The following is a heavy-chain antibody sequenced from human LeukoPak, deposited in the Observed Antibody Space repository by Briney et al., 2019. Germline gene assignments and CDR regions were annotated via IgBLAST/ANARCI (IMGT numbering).Heavy chain of an antibody. V-gene: IGHV3-7*01. CDR1: GFTFSNFW. CDR2: IKQDGSER. J-gene: IGHJ3*02. D-gene: IGHD1-26*01. CDR3: AGDRYSGTYLGASDI. Sequence: AGSLRLSCAASGFTFSNFWMSWVRQAPGKGLEWVANIKQDGSERYFVDSVKGRFTISRDNAKNSLYLQMSSLRAEDTAVYYCAGDRYSGTYLGASDIWGQGTMVTVSS.